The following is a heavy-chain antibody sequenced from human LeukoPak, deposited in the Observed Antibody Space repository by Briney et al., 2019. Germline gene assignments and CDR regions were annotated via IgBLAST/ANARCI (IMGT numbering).Heavy chain of an antibody. CDR3: AKDAVAGNNYYYYYYMDV. Sequence: GGSLRLSCAASGFTFSSYAMSWVRQAPGKGLEWVSAISGSGGSTYYADSVKGRFTISRDNSKNTLYLQMNSLRAEDTTVYYCAKDAVAGNNYYYYYYMDVWGKGTTVTVSS. V-gene: IGHV3-23*01. CDR1: GFTFSSYA. CDR2: ISGSGGST. J-gene: IGHJ6*03. D-gene: IGHD6-19*01.